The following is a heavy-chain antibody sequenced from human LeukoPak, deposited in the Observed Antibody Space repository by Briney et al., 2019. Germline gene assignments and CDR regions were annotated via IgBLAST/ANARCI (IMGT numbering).Heavy chain of an antibody. CDR1: GGSISSSSYY. V-gene: IGHV4-39*07. CDR3: ARSGSGYLRYYFDY. J-gene: IGHJ4*02. Sequence: TSETLSLTCTVSGGSISSSSYYWGWIRQPPGKGLEWIGSTYSSGRTYYNPSLKSRVTISVDTSKNQFSLKLSSVTAADTAVYYCARSGSGYLRYYFDYWGQGTLVTVSS. CDR2: TYSSGRT. D-gene: IGHD5-12*01.